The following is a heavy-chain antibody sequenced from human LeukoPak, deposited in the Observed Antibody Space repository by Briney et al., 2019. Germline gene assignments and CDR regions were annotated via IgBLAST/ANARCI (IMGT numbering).Heavy chain of an antibody. CDR2: ISANGDST. J-gene: IGHJ4*02. V-gene: IGHV3-64D*06. Sequence: GGSLRLSCSASGFIISDYAMHWVRQAPGKGLEYVSAISANGDSTYYADSVKGRFTISRDTSKNTLYLQMSSLRAEDTAMYHCVKDLYKGDSASWYFFHYWGQGTLVTVSS. CDR1: GFIISDYA. CDR3: VKDLYKGDSASWYFFHY. D-gene: IGHD6-13*01.